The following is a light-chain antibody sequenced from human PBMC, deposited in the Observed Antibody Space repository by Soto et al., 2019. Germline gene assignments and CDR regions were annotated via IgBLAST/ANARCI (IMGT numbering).Light chain of an antibody. CDR3: QHYGNSLWT. V-gene: IGKV3-20*01. CDR2: GAS. Sequence: EIVLTQSPGTLSLSPGERATLSCRASQSVSSTYLAWYQQKPGQAPRLLIYGASTRATGIPDRFSGSGSGTDFTLTISRLEPEDFAVYYCQHYGNSLWTFGQGNKVEIK. J-gene: IGKJ1*01. CDR1: QSVSSTY.